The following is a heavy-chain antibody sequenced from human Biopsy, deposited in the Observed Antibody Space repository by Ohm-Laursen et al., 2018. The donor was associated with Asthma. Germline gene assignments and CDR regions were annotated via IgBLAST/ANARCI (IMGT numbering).Heavy chain of an antibody. J-gene: IGHJ4*02. V-gene: IGHV1-46*01. Sequence: ESSVKVSCNASGYTFTSYYMHWVRQAPGQGLEWMGIINPSGGSTSYAQKFQGRVTMTRDTSTSTVYMELSSLRSDDTAVYYCARDGPVGAPSDYWGQGTLVTVSS. CDR2: INPSGGST. CDR3: ARDGPVGAPSDY. CDR1: GYTFTSYY. D-gene: IGHD1-26*01.